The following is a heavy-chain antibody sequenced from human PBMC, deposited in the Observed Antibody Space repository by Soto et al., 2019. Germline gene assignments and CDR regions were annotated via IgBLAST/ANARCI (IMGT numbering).Heavy chain of an antibody. D-gene: IGHD4-17*01. V-gene: IGHV3-30-3*01. CDR3: ARDSILSGTTRPPPLDY. CDR2: MSYDGSNE. Sequence: QVQLVESGGGVVQPGRSLRLSCAASGFTFSSNAMHWVRQAPGKGLEWVAVMSYDGSNEYYADSVKGRFTISRDNSKNTLYLQMNSLSAEDTPVYYCARDSILSGTTRPPPLDYWGQRTLVTVSS. CDR1: GFTFSSNA. J-gene: IGHJ4*02.